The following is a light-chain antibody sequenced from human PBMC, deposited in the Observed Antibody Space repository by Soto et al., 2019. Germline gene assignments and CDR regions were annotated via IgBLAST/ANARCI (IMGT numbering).Light chain of an antibody. CDR1: QSVDTN. Sequence: EIVLTQSPATLSVSPGERATLSCRASQSVDTNLAWYQQKPGQAPRLLIFDASNRATGIPARFSGSGSGTDFTLTISSLEPEDFAVYYCQQRSSWITFGQGTRLEIK. CDR3: QQRSSWIT. CDR2: DAS. J-gene: IGKJ5*01. V-gene: IGKV3-11*01.